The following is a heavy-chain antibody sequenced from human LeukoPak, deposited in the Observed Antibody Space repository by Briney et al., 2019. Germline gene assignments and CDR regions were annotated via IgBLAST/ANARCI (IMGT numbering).Heavy chain of an antibody. J-gene: IGHJ4*02. CDR2: INPNSGGT. CDR3: ARGGYSGTEKPNDY. V-gene: IGHV1-2*02. Sequence: ASVKVSCKASGYTFTGYYMHWVRQAPGQGLEWMGWINPNSGGTYSVQNFQGRVTMTRDTSITTAYMELSRLRSDDTAVYYCARGGYSGTEKPNDYWGQGTLVTVSS. D-gene: IGHD1-26*01. CDR1: GYTFTGYY.